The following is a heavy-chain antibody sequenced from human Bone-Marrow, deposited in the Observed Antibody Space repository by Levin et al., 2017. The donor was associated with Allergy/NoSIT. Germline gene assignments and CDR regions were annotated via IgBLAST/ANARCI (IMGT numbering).Heavy chain of an antibody. V-gene: IGHV3-30*18. J-gene: IGHJ5*02. CDR2: ISYDGSNK. D-gene: IGHD3-10*01. CDR1: GFTFSSYG. CDR3: AKDPTTGSGSYTNWFDP. Sequence: GESLKISCAASGFTFSSYGMHWVRQAPGKGLEWVAVISYDGSNKYYADSVKGRFTISRDNSKNTLYLQMNSLRAEDTAVYYCAKDPTTGSGSYTNWFDPWGQGTLVTVSS.